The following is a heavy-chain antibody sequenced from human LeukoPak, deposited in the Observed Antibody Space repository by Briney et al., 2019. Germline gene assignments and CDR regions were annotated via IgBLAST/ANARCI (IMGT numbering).Heavy chain of an antibody. J-gene: IGHJ4*02. V-gene: IGHV3-23*01. Sequence: GGSLRLSCAASGFTFSTYAMSWVRQAPGKGLERVSAISSSGGSTYYADSVKGRFTISRDNSKNTLYLQMYSLRAEDTAVYYCAKYCGYSSSWYKLGFDYWGQGTLVTVSS. CDR3: AKYCGYSSSWYKLGFDY. D-gene: IGHD6-13*01. CDR1: GFTFSTYA. CDR2: ISSSGGST.